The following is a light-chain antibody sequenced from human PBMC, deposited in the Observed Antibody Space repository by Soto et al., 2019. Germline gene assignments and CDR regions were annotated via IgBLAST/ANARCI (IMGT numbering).Light chain of an antibody. CDR2: GAS. CDR1: QSVSSSY. CDR3: QQYGSSPRT. J-gene: IGKJ4*01. Sequence: EIVLTQSPGTLSLSPGERATLSCRASQSVSSSYLAWYQQKPGQAPRLLIYGASSRATGIPHRFSGSGSGTDFPLTISRLEPEDFAVYYCQQYGSSPRTFGGGTKVEIK. V-gene: IGKV3-20*01.